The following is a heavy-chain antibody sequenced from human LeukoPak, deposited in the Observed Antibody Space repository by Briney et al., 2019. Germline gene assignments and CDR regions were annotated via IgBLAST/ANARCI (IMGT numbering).Heavy chain of an antibody. CDR3: AKDRDIVVVPAAISPFDY. V-gene: IGHV3-30*02. Sequence: PGGSLRLSCAASGFTFSSYGMHWVRQAPGKGLEGVAFIRYDGSNKYYADSVKGRFTISRDNSKNTLYLQMNSLRAEDTAVYYCAKDRDIVVVPAAISPFDYWGQGTLVTVSS. J-gene: IGHJ4*02. CDR1: GFTFSSYG. CDR2: IRYDGSNK. D-gene: IGHD2-2*02.